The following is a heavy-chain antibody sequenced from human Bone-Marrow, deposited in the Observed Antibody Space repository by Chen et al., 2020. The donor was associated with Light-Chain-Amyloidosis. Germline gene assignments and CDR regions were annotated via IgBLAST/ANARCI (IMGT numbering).Heavy chain of an antibody. Sequence: EVQLEQSGPEVKKPGESLKISCKGSGYTFPNYWIGWVRQMPGKGLEWMGVIYPDDSDARYIPSVEGQVTIAADKSITTAYLQWRSLKASDTAMYYCARRRDGYNFDYWGQGTLVTVSS. V-gene: IGHV5-51*01. J-gene: IGHJ4*02. CDR2: IYPDDSDA. D-gene: IGHD5-12*01. CDR1: GYTFPNYW. CDR3: ARRRDGYNFDY.